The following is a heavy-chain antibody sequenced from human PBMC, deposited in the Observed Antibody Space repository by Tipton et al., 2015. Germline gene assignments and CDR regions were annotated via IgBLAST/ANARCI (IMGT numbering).Heavy chain of an antibody. Sequence: TLSLTCTVSGASISRGSVWGWIRQPPGKGLEWIVSLYFSGSTYYNPSLKSRVTISVDTSKNQFSLRLSSVTAADTAVYYCARSLFPETAGLENWFDPWGQVTLVTVSS. CDR3: ARSLFPETAGLENWFDP. CDR1: GASISRGSV. J-gene: IGHJ5*02. V-gene: IGHV4-39*01. D-gene: IGHD6-13*01. CDR2: LYFSGST.